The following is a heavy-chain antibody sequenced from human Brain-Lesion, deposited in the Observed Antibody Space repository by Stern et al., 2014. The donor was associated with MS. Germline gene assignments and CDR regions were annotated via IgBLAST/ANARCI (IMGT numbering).Heavy chain of an antibody. Sequence: VQLVESGPGLVKPSQTLPLTCTVSGGSINSGGYYWSWIRQYPGKGLEWIGSIHSTGSAYYDPSLKSRLSMSIDTSKNQFSLNLNSVTAADTAVYYCARGARYSDSSGYYFYFDYWGQGTLVTVSS. CDR1: GGSINSGGYY. CDR2: IHSTGSA. J-gene: IGHJ4*02. D-gene: IGHD3-22*01. V-gene: IGHV4-31*03. CDR3: ARGARYSDSSGYYFYFDY.